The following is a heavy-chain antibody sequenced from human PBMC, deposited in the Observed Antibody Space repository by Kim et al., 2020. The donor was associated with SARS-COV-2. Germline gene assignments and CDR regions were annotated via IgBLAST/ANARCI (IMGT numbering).Heavy chain of an antibody. Sequence: GGSLRLSCAASGFTFSSYSMNWVRQAPGKGLEWVSSISSSSSYIYYADSVKGRFTISRDNAKNSLYLQMNSLRAEDTAVYYCARGRAAYYYDSSGYYPLFGGDYWGQGTLVTVSS. CDR3: ARGRAAYYYDSSGYYPLFGGDY. D-gene: IGHD3-22*01. CDR1: GFTFSSYS. CDR2: ISSSSSYI. J-gene: IGHJ4*02. V-gene: IGHV3-21*01.